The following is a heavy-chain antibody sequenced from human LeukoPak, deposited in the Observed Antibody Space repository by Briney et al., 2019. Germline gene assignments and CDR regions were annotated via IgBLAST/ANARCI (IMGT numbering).Heavy chain of an antibody. J-gene: IGHJ6*04. CDR3: ARDSPGVVPAAKVDGMDV. V-gene: IGHV3-74*01. CDR1: GFTFSSYW. Sequence: PGGSLRLSCAASGFTFSSYWMHWVRQAPGKGLVWVSRINSDGSSTSYADSVKGRFTISRDNAKNTLYLQMNSLRAEDTAVYYCARDSPGVVPAAKVDGMDVWGKGTTVTVSS. CDR2: INSDGSST. D-gene: IGHD2-2*01.